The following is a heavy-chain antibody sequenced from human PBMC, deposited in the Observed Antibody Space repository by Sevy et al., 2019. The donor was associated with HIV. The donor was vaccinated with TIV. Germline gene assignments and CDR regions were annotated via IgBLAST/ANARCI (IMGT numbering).Heavy chain of an antibody. CDR3: ARESWHYYGSGSQGAFDI. J-gene: IGHJ3*02. CDR2: ISYDGSNK. CDR1: GFTFSSYA. D-gene: IGHD3-10*01. V-gene: IGHV3-30*04. Sequence: GGSLRLSCAASGFTFSSYAMHWVRQAPGKGLEWVAVISYDGSNKYYGDSVKGRFTISRDNSKNTLYLQMNSLRAEDTAVYYCARESWHYYGSGSQGAFDIWGQGTMVTVSS.